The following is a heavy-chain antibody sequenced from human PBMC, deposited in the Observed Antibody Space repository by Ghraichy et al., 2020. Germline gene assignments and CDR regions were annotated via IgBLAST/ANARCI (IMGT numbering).Heavy chain of an antibody. CDR3: ARHGSGYCSGGSCHFDY. CDR2: IYYSGST. D-gene: IGHD2-15*01. CDR1: GGSISSSSYY. V-gene: IGHV4-39*01. Sequence: SETLSLTCTVSGGSISSSSYYWGWIRQPPGKGLEWIGSIYYSGSTYYNPSLKSRVTISVDTSKNQFSLKLSSVTAADTAVYYCARHGSGYCSGGSCHFDYWGQGTLVTVSS. J-gene: IGHJ4*02.